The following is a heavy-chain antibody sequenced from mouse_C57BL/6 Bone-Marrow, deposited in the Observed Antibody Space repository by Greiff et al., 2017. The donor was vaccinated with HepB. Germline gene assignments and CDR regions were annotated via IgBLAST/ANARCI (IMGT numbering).Heavy chain of an antibody. J-gene: IGHJ2*01. V-gene: IGHV1-55*01. CDR1: GYTFTSYW. Sequence: QVQLQQPGAELVKPGASVKMSCKASGYTFTSYWITWVKQRPGQGLEWIGAIYPGSGSTTYNEKFKSKATLTVDTSSSTAYMQRSSLTSEDSAVYYCARRRRYDYFFDYWGQGTTLTVSS. D-gene: IGHD2-4*01. CDR3: ARRRRYDYFFDY. CDR2: IYPGSGST.